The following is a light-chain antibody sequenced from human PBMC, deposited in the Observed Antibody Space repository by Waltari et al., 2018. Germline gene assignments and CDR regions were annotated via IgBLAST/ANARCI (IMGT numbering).Light chain of an antibody. J-gene: IGKJ1*01. V-gene: IGKV1-9*01. CDR2: AAS. CDR3: QQLDTYPRT. CDR1: QGISNF. Sequence: IQLTQSPSTLSASVGERVTITCRASQGISNFLAWYQQKPGKAPEVLIFAASTLRTGVPSRFSGRGSGTDFTLTISSLQPEDFATYFCQQLDTYPRTFGQGTKVEIK.